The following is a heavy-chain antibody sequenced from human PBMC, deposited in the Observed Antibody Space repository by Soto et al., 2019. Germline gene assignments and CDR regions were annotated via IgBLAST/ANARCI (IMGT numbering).Heavy chain of an antibody. D-gene: IGHD1-1*01. J-gene: IGHJ4*02. CDR1: GGSISRGAAGSY. CDR3: ASGHDAKKVRY. V-gene: IGHV4-31*03. Sequence: QVQLQESGPGLVRPSQTLSLTCNVSGGSISRGAAGSYWSWIRQVPGKGLEWIAYIYYNGKTNYIXSXKXXPTISIEPSDNQFSLKLTSVTAADTAIYFCASGHDAKKVRYWGQGTLVTVSS. CDR2: IYYNGKT.